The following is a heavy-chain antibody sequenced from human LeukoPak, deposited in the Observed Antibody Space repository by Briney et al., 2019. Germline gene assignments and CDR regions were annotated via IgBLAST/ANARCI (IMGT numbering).Heavy chain of an antibody. Sequence: GGSLRLSCAASGFTFSSYAMSWVRQASGKGLEWVSAISGSGGSTYYADSVKGRFTISRDNSENTLYLQMNSLRAEDTAVYYCAKDESGSYWVGAFDIWGQGTMVTVSS. V-gene: IGHV3-23*01. CDR1: GFTFSSYA. J-gene: IGHJ3*02. D-gene: IGHD1-26*01. CDR2: ISGSGGST. CDR3: AKDESGSYWVGAFDI.